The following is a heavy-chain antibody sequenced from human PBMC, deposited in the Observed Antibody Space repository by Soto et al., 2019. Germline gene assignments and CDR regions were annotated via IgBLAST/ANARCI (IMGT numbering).Heavy chain of an antibody. CDR3: ARDSRPYSSSSYYGMDV. CDR2: IWYDGSSK. D-gene: IGHD6-6*01. CDR1: GFTFSSYG. Sequence: QVQLVESGGGVVQPGRSLRLSCAASGFTFSSYGMHWVRQAPGKGLEWVAVIWYDGSSKYYADSVKGRFTISRDNSKNTLYLQRNSLRAEDTAVYYCARDSRPYSSSSYYGMDVWGQGTTVTVSS. J-gene: IGHJ6*02. V-gene: IGHV3-33*01.